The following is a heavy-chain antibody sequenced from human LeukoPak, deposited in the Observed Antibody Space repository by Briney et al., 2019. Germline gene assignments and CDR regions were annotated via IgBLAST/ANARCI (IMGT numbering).Heavy chain of an antibody. CDR3: ARAGIYGDCLDY. CDR1: GFPLTGYS. CDR2: INPTGGST. Sequence: ASVNVSCKASGFPLTGYSIQWVRQAPGQGLEWMGIINPTGGSTSYAQKFQGRVTMTRDASTSTVYMEVSGLRSEDTAVYHCARAGIYGDCLDYWGQGTLVTVSS. D-gene: IGHD4-17*01. V-gene: IGHV1-46*01. J-gene: IGHJ4*02.